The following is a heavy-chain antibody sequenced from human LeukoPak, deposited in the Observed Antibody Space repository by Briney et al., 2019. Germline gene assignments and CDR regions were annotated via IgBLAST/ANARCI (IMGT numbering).Heavy chain of an antibody. D-gene: IGHD3-22*01. J-gene: IGHJ4*02. CDR1: GGTFSSYG. CDR2: IIAIFGKA. Sequence: SVKVSCKASGGTFSSYGISWVRQAPGQGLEWMGRIIAIFGKANYAQKFQGRVTMTTDEPTSTAYMELSSLRSEDTAVYYCARDQGGYYDSSGYYDYWGQGTLVTVSS. V-gene: IGHV1-69*05. CDR3: ARDQGGYYDSSGYYDY.